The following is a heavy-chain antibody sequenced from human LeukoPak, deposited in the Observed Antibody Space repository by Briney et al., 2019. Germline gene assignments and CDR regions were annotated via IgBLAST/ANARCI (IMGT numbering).Heavy chain of an antibody. D-gene: IGHD1-26*01. J-gene: IGHJ3*02. CDR2: IIPIFGTA. CDR3: ARDRSRVGSDAFDI. Sequence: SVKVSCKASGGTFSSYAISWVRQAPGQGLEWMGGIIPIFGTANYAQKFQGRVTITADESTSTAYMELSSLRSEDTAVYYCARDRSRVGSDAFDIWGQGRMVTVSS. V-gene: IGHV1-69*13. CDR1: GGTFSSYA.